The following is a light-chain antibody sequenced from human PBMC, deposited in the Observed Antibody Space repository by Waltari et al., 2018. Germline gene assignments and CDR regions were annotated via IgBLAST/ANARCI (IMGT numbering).Light chain of an antibody. V-gene: IGKV2-30*02. CDR1: QSLVHSDGNTY. Sequence: DVVMTQSPLSLPVTLGQPASISCKSSQSLVHSDGNTYLAWFQQRPGQSPRRLIYKGSNRESGVPDRFSASGSGTDCTLKISRVEAEDVGVYYCMQGTHWPLTFGGGTKVEIK. J-gene: IGKJ4*01. CDR3: MQGTHWPLT. CDR2: KGS.